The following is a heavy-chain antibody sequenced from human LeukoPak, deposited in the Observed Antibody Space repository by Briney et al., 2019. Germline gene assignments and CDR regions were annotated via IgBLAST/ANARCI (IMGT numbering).Heavy chain of an antibody. CDR1: GFTFSSYS. D-gene: IGHD2-21*01. V-gene: IGHV3-48*04. Sequence: GGSLRLSCAASGFTFSSYSMNWVRQAPGKGLEWVSYISSSSSTIYYADSVKGRFTISRDNAKNSLYLQMNSLRAEDTAVYYCAREVLGWDWRGAFDIWGQGTMVTVSS. CDR3: AREVLGWDWRGAFDI. J-gene: IGHJ3*02. CDR2: ISSSSSTI.